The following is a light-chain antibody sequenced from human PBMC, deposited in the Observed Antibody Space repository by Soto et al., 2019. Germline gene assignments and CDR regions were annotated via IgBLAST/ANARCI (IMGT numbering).Light chain of an antibody. CDR1: QSLSSNN. J-gene: IGKJ4*01. Sequence: EIVLTQSPGTVSLSPGERATLSCRASQSLSSNNLAWYRHKPGQAPRLLVYGASNRATGVPDRFSGSGSGTDFTLTISRLEPEDFAVYYCQQYGSSPTFGGGTKV. V-gene: IGKV3-20*01. CDR2: GAS. CDR3: QQYGSSPT.